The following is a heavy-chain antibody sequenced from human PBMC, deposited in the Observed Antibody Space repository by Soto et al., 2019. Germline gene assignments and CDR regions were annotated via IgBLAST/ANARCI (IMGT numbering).Heavy chain of an antibody. CDR3: ARPTYNSGSPFDY. Sequence: QVQLQESGPGLVKPSETLSLTCTVSGGSISSYYWRWIRQPPGKGLEWIGYIYYSGSTNYNPSLKSRVTIPVDTSKNQFSLKLSSVTAADTAVYYCARPTYNSGSPFDYWGQGTLVTVSS. CDR1: GGSISSYY. CDR2: IYYSGST. D-gene: IGHD1-20*01. J-gene: IGHJ4*02. V-gene: IGHV4-59*01.